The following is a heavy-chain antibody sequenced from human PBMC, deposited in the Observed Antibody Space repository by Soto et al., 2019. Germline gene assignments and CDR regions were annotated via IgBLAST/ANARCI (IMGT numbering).Heavy chain of an antibody. Sequence: PSETLSLTCTVSGGSISSGGYYWSWIRQHPGKGLEWIGYIYYSGSTYYNPSLKSRVTISVDTSKNQFSLKLSSVTAADTAVYYCASSLRAGVNYYYYMDVWGQGTLVTVSS. CDR2: IYYSGST. J-gene: IGHJ6*03. CDR1: GGSISSGGYY. V-gene: IGHV4-31*03. D-gene: IGHD3-10*01. CDR3: ASSLRAGVNYYYYMDV.